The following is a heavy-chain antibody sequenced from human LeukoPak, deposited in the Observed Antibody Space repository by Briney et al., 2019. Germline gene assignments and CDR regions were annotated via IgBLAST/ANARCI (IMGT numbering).Heavy chain of an antibody. V-gene: IGHV3-23*01. Sequence: PGGSLRLSCAASGFTFSSYAMSWVRQSPGKGLEWVSAISGSGCSTYYADSVKGRFTISRDNSKNTLYLQMNSLRAEDTAVYYCARHYSSSWYGYFDYWGQGTLVTVSS. J-gene: IGHJ4*02. CDR3: ARHYSSSWYGYFDY. CDR1: GFTFSSYA. CDR2: ISGSGCST. D-gene: IGHD6-13*01.